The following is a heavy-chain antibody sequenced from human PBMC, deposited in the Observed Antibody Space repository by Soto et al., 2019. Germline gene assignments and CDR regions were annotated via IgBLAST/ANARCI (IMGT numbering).Heavy chain of an antibody. CDR1: GGSFTSYS. Sequence: QVQLVQSGAELKKPGSSVKVSCEASGGSFTSYSFTWVRQAPGQGLEWMGRIIPIQGKANYALKFQDRVTITADRSTRTVYMELTSLRPEDTAVYFCAKSLLFADHGYMDVWGKGTTDTVSS. D-gene: IGHD3-3*01. V-gene: IGHV1-69*02. J-gene: IGHJ6*03. CDR3: AKSLLFADHGYMDV. CDR2: IIPIQGKA.